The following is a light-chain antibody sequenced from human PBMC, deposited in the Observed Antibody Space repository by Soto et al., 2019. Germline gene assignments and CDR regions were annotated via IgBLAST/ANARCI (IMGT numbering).Light chain of an antibody. CDR2: DVS. CDR1: SSDVGGYND. Sequence: QSALTQPASVSGSPGQSITISCTGTSSDVGGYNDVSWYQQHPGKAPKLMIYDVSNRPSGVSNRFSGSKSGNTASLTISGLQAEDEADYYCSSYTSSSTLVFGTGTNVTV. V-gene: IGLV2-14*01. J-gene: IGLJ1*01. CDR3: SSYTSSSTLV.